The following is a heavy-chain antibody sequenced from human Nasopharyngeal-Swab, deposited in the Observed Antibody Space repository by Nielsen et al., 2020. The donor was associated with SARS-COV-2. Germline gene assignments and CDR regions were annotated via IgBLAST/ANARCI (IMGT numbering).Heavy chain of an antibody. CDR3: ARLDYSVYVDY. V-gene: IGHV4-59*08. Sequence: SETLSLTCSVSGGSFNGFYWNWIRQAPGKGLEWIGYIYHSGSTNYNPSLKSRVTISVDTSKNQFSLKLSSVTAADTAVYYCARLDYSVYVDYWGQGTLVTVSS. CDR1: GGSFNGFY. D-gene: IGHD5/OR15-5a*01. CDR2: IYHSGST. J-gene: IGHJ4*02.